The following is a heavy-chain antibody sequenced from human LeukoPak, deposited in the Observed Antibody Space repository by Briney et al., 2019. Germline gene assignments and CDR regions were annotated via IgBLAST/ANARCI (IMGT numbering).Heavy chain of an antibody. V-gene: IGHV3-64*01. Sequence: GGSLRLSCAASGFTFSSYAMHWVRQAPGKGLEYVSAISSNGGSTYYANSVKGRFTISRDNSKNTLYLQMGSLRAEDMAVYYCARARGRGYCSGGSCYRPVDYWGQGTLVTVSS. D-gene: IGHD2-15*01. J-gene: IGHJ4*02. CDR1: GFTFSSYA. CDR3: ARARGRGYCSGGSCYRPVDY. CDR2: ISSNGGST.